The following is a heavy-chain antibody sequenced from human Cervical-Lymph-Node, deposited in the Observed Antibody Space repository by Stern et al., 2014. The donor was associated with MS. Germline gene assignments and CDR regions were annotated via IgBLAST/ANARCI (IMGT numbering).Heavy chain of an antibody. Sequence: QVTLRESGPTLVKPTQTLTLTCTFSGFSLSTSGVGVGWIRQPPGKALEWLALIYWGDDKCSSPSLKSRLTITKDTSKNQVVLTMTNMDPVDTATYYCAHRRYGDYGHYGMDVWGQGTTVTVSS. V-gene: IGHV2-5*02. CDR2: IYWGDDK. D-gene: IGHD4-17*01. CDR1: GFSLSTSGVG. J-gene: IGHJ6*02. CDR3: AHRRYGDYGHYGMDV.